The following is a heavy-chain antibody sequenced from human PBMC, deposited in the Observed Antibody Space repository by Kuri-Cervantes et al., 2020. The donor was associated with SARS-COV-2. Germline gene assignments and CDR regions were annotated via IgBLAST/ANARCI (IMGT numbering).Heavy chain of an antibody. J-gene: IGHJ4*02. CDR1: GFTFSSYA. V-gene: IGHV3-30-3*01. CDR3: ARQGGRAIYFDY. Sequence: GGSLRLSCAASGFTFSSYAMHWVRQAPGKGLEWVAVISYDGSNKYYADSVKGRFTISRDNSKNTRYLQMNSLRAEDTAVYYCARQGGRAIYFDYWGQGTLVTVSS. D-gene: IGHD6-25*01. CDR2: ISYDGSNK.